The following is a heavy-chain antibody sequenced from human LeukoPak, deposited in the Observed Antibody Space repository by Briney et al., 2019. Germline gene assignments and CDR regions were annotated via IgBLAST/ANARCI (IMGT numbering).Heavy chain of an antibody. D-gene: IGHD3-3*01. CDR2: IYTSGST. CDR1: GGSISSGSYY. Sequence: SQTLSLTCTVSGGSISSGSYYWSWIRQPAGKGLEWIGRIYTSGSTNYNPSLKSRVTMSVDTSKNQFSLKLSSVTAADTAVYYCAREVVGYYHYFDYWGQGTLVTVSS. CDR3: AREVVGYYHYFDY. J-gene: IGHJ4*02. V-gene: IGHV4-61*02.